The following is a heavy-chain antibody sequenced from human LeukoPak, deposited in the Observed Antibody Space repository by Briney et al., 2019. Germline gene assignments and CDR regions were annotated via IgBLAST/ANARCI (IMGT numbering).Heavy chain of an antibody. Sequence: SVRVSCKASGYTFTSYDINWVRQATGQGLEWMGWMNPNSGNTGYAQKFQGRVTMTRNTSISTAYVELSSLRSEDTAVYYCAGSGSPGHDAFDVWGQGTMVTVSS. CDR2: MNPNSGNT. CDR1: GYTFTSYD. V-gene: IGHV1-8*01. CDR3: AGSGSPGHDAFDV. D-gene: IGHD1-26*01. J-gene: IGHJ3*01.